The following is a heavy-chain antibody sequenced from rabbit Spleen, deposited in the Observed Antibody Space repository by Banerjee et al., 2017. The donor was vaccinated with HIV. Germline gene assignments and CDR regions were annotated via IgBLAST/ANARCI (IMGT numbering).Heavy chain of an antibody. CDR1: GFDFSSSYY. Sequence: QSLEESGGDLVKPGASLTLTCTASGFDFSSSYYMCWVRQAPGKGLELIACIDTSSVNTADATWAKGRFTISKTSSTTVTLQMTSLTAADTATYFCARDLAGGIGWNFSLWGQGTLVTVS. CDR3: ARDLAGGIGWNFSL. V-gene: IGHV1S40*01. D-gene: IGHD4-2*01. J-gene: IGHJ4*01. CDR2: IDTSSVNT.